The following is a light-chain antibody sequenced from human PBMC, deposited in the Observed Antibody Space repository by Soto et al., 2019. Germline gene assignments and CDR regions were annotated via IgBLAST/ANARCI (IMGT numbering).Light chain of an antibody. CDR1: QDIRNF. CDR3: QKYSSVPV. Sequence: DIQMTQSPTSLSASVGDRVTITCRASQDIRNFVAWYQQKPGKAPKLLIYAASTLQSGGASRFSGSGSGTDFTLTINSLQPEDVATYSCQKYSSVPVFGPGTKVEIK. V-gene: IGKV1-27*01. CDR2: AAS. J-gene: IGKJ3*01.